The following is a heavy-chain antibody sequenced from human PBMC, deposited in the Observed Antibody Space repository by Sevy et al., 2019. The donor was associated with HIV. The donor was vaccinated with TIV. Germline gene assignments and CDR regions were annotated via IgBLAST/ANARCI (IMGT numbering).Heavy chain of an antibody. D-gene: IGHD6-19*01. CDR2: IKPDGSDK. V-gene: IGHV3-7*01. CDR3: ARLSSPMPDSGWYDFFDH. CDR1: GFTFRTYW. Sequence: GGSLRLSCAASGFTFRTYWMSWVRQAPGKGLEWVASIKPDGSDKNYMDSVKGRFTISRDNAKNSLYLHVSSLRAEDTAVYYCARLSSPMPDSGWYDFFDHWGQGTLVTVSS. J-gene: IGHJ4*02.